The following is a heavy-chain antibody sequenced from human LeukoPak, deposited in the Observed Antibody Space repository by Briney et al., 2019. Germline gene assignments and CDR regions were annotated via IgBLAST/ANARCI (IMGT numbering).Heavy chain of an antibody. CDR3: AKTTTGYSSGRYPGWPVDY. CDR2: IFGSGGNP. J-gene: IGHJ4*02. V-gene: IGHV3-23*01. D-gene: IGHD6-19*01. CDR1: GFTFTSYA. Sequence: GSLGLSCAASGFTFTSYAMYWVRQAPGKGLEWVSGIFGSGGNPHYADSVQGRFTIPRDNYQNTGYLQMNSLRAEDTAVYYCAKTTTGYSSGRYPGWPVDYWGQGTQVTVSS.